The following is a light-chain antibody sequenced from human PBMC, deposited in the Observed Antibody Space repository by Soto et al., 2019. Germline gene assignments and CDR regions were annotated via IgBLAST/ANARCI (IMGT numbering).Light chain of an antibody. Sequence: DIQMTQSPSTLSASVGDRVTITCRASQSISSWLAWYQQKPGKAPKVLIYDASSLESGVPSRFSGSGSGTKFSLTISSLQPDDFATYYCQQYNSYSSFTFGQGTKLEIK. V-gene: IGKV1-5*01. CDR1: QSISSW. CDR3: QQYNSYSSFT. J-gene: IGKJ2*01. CDR2: DAS.